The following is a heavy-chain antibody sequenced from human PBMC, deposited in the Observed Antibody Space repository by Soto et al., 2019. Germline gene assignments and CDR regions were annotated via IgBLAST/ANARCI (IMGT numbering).Heavy chain of an antibody. CDR2: ISGSGGST. CDR3: AKGIPLRYFDWLLPDYYYYGMDV. CDR1: CFPFTTYA. Sequence: PGGSLRLSCAASCFPFTTYAISCVRQTPGKGLEWVSAISGSGGSTYYADSVKGRFTISRDNSKNTLYLQMNSLRAEDTAVYYCAKGIPLRYFDWLLPDYYYYGMDVWGQGTTVTVSS. V-gene: IGHV3-23*01. J-gene: IGHJ6*02. D-gene: IGHD3-9*01.